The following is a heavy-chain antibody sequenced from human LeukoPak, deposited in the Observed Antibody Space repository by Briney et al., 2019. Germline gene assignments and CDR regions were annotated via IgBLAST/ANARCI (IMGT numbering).Heavy chain of an antibody. V-gene: IGHV3-23*01. J-gene: IGHJ6*03. D-gene: IGHD4-17*01. CDR2: ISGSGGSI. CDR1: GFTFSSYG. CDR3: AKTPYGDYVTYYMDV. Sequence: GGTLRLSCAASGFTFSSYGMSWVRQAPGKGLEWVSVISGSGGSIHYADSVKGRFTISRDNSKNTLYVQMNSLRAEDTAVYYCAKTPYGDYVTYYMDVWGKGTTVTISS.